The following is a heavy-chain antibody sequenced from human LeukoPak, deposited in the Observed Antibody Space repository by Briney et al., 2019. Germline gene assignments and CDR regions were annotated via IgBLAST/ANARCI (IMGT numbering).Heavy chain of an antibody. V-gene: IGHV4-39*02. J-gene: IGHJ4*02. CDR3: AREGMVRGVNEKDY. D-gene: IGHD3-10*01. Sequence: PSETLSLTCTVSGGSISSSSYYWGWIRQPPGKGLEWIGSIYYSGSTYYNPSLKSRVTISVDTSKNQFSLKLSSVTAADTAVYYCAREGMVRGVNEKDYWGQGTLVTVSS. CDR1: GGSISSSSYY. CDR2: IYYSGST.